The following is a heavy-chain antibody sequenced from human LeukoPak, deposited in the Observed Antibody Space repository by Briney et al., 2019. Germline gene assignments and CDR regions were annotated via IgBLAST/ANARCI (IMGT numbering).Heavy chain of an antibody. CDR3: AKGVVEMATIYYFDY. Sequence: GGSLRLSCAASGFTFSSYDMNWVRQAPGKGLEWVSGISGSGGSTYYADSVKGRFTISRDNSKNTLYLQMNSLRAEDTAVYYCAKGVVEMATIYYFDYWGQGTLVTVSS. D-gene: IGHD5-24*01. CDR1: GFTFSSYD. CDR2: ISGSGGST. V-gene: IGHV3-23*01. J-gene: IGHJ4*02.